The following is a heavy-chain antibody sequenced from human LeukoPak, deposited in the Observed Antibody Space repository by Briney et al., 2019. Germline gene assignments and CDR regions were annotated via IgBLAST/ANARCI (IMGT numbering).Heavy chain of an antibody. CDR1: GGSFSGYY. J-gene: IGHJ4*02. D-gene: IGHD3-10*01. CDR2: IYYSGST. Sequence: KPSETLSLTCAVYGGSFSGYYWSWIRQHPGKGLECIGYIYYSGSTYYNPSLKSRVTMSVDTSKNHFSLKLSSVTAADTAVYYCAREKSGSYDYWGQGTLVTVSS. V-gene: IGHV4-31*11. CDR3: AREKSGSYDY.